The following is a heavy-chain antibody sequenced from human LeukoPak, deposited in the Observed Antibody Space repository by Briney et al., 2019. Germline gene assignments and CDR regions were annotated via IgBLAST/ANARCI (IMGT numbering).Heavy chain of an antibody. CDR2: ISGSGGST. Sequence: GGSLRLSCAASGFTFSSYDMSWVRQAPGKGLEWVSTISGSGGSTYYADSVKGRFTISRDNSKNTLHLQMNSLGVEDTAVYYCAKGTREGYCSGGTCYPFDYWGQGTLVTVSS. D-gene: IGHD2-15*01. V-gene: IGHV3-23*01. CDR1: GFTFSSYD. CDR3: AKGTREGYCSGGTCYPFDY. J-gene: IGHJ4*02.